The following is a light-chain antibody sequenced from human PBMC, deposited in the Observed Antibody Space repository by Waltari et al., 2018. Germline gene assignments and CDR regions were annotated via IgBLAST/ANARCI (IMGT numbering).Light chain of an antibody. Sequence: QSVLTQPASMSGSPGQSITISCTGTNSDVGRYNLVSWYQQPPAKAPSLIIYDVIKRPSGVADRFSGAKSGNTASLTGSGLHPEDEAEYFCCSYAGSSTFHVLFGGGTKLTVL. V-gene: IGLV2-23*02. J-gene: IGLJ2*01. CDR1: NSDVGRYNL. CDR3: CSYAGSSTFHVL. CDR2: DVI.